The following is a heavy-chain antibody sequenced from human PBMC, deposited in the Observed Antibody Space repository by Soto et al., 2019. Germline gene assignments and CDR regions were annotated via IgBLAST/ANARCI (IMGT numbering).Heavy chain of an antibody. V-gene: IGHV3-33*06. CDR1: GFTFSNYG. Sequence: QVQLVESGGGVVQPGRSLRLSCATSGFTFSNYGMDWVRQAPGKGLEWVAVIWYDGSDKFYADSVKGRFTISRDNSKNTRYLQMNSLRAEDTAVYYCAKNWGTFGYDYGMDVWGQWTTVTVSS. CDR2: IWYDGSDK. D-gene: IGHD7-27*01. J-gene: IGHJ6*02. CDR3: AKNWGTFGYDYGMDV.